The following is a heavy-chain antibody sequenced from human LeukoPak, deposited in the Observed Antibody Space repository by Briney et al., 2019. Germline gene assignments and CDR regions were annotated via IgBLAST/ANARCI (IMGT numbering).Heavy chain of an antibody. D-gene: IGHD3-22*01. J-gene: IGHJ3*02. Sequence: PSETLSLTCAVYGGSFSGYYWSWIRQPPGKGLEWIGEINHSGSTNYNPSLKSRVTISVDTSKNQFSLKLSSVTAADTAVYYCARTNYYDSSGYASLDAFDIWGQGTMVTVSS. CDR3: ARTNYYDSSGYASLDAFDI. V-gene: IGHV4-34*01. CDR2: INHSGST. CDR1: GGSFSGYY.